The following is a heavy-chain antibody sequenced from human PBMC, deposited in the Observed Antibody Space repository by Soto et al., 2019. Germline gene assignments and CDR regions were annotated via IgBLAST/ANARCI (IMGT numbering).Heavy chain of an antibody. CDR3: AKGQGELLAERDWFDP. Sequence: EVQLLESGGGLVQPGGSLRLSCAASGFTFSSYAMSWVRQAPGKGLEWVSVISGGGGSTYYADSVKGRFTISRDNSKNTLYRQMNGLRAEDTAVYYCAKGQGELLAERDWFDPWGQGTLVTVSS. CDR1: GFTFSSYA. V-gene: IGHV3-23*01. D-gene: IGHD1-26*01. J-gene: IGHJ5*02. CDR2: ISGGGGST.